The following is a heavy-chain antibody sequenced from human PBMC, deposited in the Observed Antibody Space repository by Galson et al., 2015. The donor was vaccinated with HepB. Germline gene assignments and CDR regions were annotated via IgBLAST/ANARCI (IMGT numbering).Heavy chain of an antibody. V-gene: IGHV1-18*04. CDR1: GYTFTSYG. Sequence: SCKASGYTFTSYGISWVRQAPGQGLEWMGWISAYNGNTNYAQKLQGRVTMTTDTSTSTAYMELRSLRSDDTAVYYCARVTIPYTAAAGPYYFDYWGQGTLVTVPS. CDR2: ISAYNGNT. J-gene: IGHJ4*02. D-gene: IGHD6-13*01. CDR3: ARVTIPYTAAAGPYYFDY.